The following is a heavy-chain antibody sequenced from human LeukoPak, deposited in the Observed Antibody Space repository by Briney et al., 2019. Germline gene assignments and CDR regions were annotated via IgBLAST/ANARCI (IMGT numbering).Heavy chain of an antibody. CDR2: XSYDGSNK. V-gene: IGHV3-30-3*01. D-gene: IGHD3-22*01. Sequence: GGSLRLSCAASGFTFSSYAMHWVRQAPGKGXXXXXXXSYDGSNKYYAGSVKGRFTISRDNSKNTLYLQMNSLRAEDTAVYYCARDPTTYDSSGYYPGYWGQGTLVTVSS. CDR1: GFTFSSYA. CDR3: ARDPTTYDSSGYYPGY. J-gene: IGHJ4*02.